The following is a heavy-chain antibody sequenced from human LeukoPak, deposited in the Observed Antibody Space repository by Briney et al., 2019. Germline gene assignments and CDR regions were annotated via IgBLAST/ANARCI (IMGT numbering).Heavy chain of an antibody. J-gene: IGHJ4*02. V-gene: IGHV1-2*02. CDR1: GYTFTNYY. CDR2: INPNSGGT. Sequence: ASVKVSCKASGYTFTNYYIHWVRQAPGQGLEWMGWINPNSGGTNYAQKLQGRVTMTTDTSTSTVYMELRSLRSDDTAVYYCARAQTTLLLDYWGQGTLVTVSS. CDR3: ARAQTTLLLDY. D-gene: IGHD4-11*01.